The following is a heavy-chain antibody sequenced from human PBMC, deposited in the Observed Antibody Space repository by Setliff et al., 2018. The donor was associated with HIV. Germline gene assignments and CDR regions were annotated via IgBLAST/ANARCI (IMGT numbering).Heavy chain of an antibody. Sequence: PSETLSLTCTVSGGSISTGDYYWSWIRQPPGKGLEWIGYFYYGGSTTYNPSLKSRISISVDKTKNQFSLKLSSVTAADTAVYYCARDRLTYYFDYWGQGILVTVSS. J-gene: IGHJ4*02. V-gene: IGHV4-30-4*08. D-gene: IGHD3-22*01. CDR1: GGSISTGDYY. CDR3: ARDRLTYYFDY. CDR2: FYYGGST.